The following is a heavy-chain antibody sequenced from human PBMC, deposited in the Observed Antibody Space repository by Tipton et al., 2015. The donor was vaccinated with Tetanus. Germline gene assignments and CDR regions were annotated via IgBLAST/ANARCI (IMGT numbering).Heavy chain of an antibody. Sequence: LRLSCTVSGGSLSSGTCYWGWIRQPPGKGLEWIGNIYYSGTTYYNASLESRVTISIDRSKNQFSLKMTSVTAADTAVYYCAGVTAQRTELYFEHWGQGTQVTVSS. CDR2: IYYSGTT. J-gene: IGHJ1*01. CDR3: AGVTAQRTELYFEH. D-gene: IGHD2-8*02. V-gene: IGHV4-39*07. CDR1: GGSLSSGTCY.